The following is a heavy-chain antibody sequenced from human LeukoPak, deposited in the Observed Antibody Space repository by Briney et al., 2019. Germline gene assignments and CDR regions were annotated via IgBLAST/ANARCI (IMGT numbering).Heavy chain of an antibody. V-gene: IGHV3-23*01. CDR3: VKDRCDGTTCPEV. CDR2: ISNSGDST. J-gene: IGHJ4*02. D-gene: IGHD2-2*01. CDR1: GFTFTTYA. Sequence: GGSLRLSCAASGFTFTTYAVSWVRQAPGEGLEWVSGISNSGDSTYYSDSLKGRFTISRDNSKNTLHLQMSNLRADDTALYYCVKDRCDGTTCPEVWGQGTLVTVSS.